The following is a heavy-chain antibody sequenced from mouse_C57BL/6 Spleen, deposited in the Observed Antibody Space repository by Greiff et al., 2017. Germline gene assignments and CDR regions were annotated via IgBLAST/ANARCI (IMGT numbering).Heavy chain of an antibody. CDR3: ARYDGYDLYYAMDY. D-gene: IGHD2-3*01. CDR1: GYTFTDYN. CDR2: INPNNGGT. Sequence: EVQGVESGPELVKPGASVKMSCKASGYTFTDYNMHWVKQSHGKSLEWIGYINPNNGGTSYNQKFKGKATLTVNKSSSTAYMELRSLTSEDSAVYYCARYDGYDLYYAMDYWGQGTSVTVSS. V-gene: IGHV1-22*01. J-gene: IGHJ4*01.